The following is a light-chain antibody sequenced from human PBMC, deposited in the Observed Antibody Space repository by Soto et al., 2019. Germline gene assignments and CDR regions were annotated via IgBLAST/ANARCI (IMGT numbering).Light chain of an antibody. CDR3: SSYTPSSTPVV. Sequence: QSVLTQPASVSGSPGQSITISCTGTSSDVGGYNYVSWYQQHPGKAPKLMIYEVSNRPSGVSNRFSGSKSGNTASLTISGLQAEDEDDYYGSSYTPSSTPVVFGGGTKLTVL. J-gene: IGLJ2*01. V-gene: IGLV2-14*01. CDR2: EVS. CDR1: SSDVGGYNY.